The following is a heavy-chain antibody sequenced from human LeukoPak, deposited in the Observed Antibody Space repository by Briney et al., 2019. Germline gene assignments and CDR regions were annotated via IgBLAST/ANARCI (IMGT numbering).Heavy chain of an antibody. D-gene: IGHD3-22*01. J-gene: IGHJ4*02. Sequence: AGGSLRLSCAASGFTFSSYAMSWVRQAPGKGLEWVSAITRSGGSTYYVDSVKGRFTISRDNSKNTLYLQVNSLRAEDTAVYYCAKRYYYDNSGLWDSWGQGTLVTVSS. CDR3: AKRYYYDNSGLWDS. CDR1: GFTFSSYA. CDR2: ITRSGGST. V-gene: IGHV3-23*01.